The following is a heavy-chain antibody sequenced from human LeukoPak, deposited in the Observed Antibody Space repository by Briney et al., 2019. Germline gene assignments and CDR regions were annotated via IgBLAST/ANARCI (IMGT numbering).Heavy chain of an antibody. CDR1: GGSISGYY. J-gene: IGHJ4*02. D-gene: IGHD6-13*01. Sequence: SETLSLTCTVSGGSISGYYWSWIRQPAGKGLEWIGRIYTSGSTNYNPSLKSRVTMSVDTSKNQFSLKLSSVTAADTAVYYCARDDIAAAGTPFDYWGQGTLVTVSS. V-gene: IGHV4-4*07. CDR2: IYTSGST. CDR3: ARDDIAAAGTPFDY.